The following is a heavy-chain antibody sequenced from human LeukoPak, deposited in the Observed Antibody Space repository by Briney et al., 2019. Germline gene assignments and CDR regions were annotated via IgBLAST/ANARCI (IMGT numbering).Heavy chain of an antibody. V-gene: IGHV1-46*01. J-gene: IGHJ4*02. D-gene: IGHD3-10*01. CDR2: INPSDGST. CDR1: GYTFTSYY. Sequence: ASVKVSCKASGYTFTSYYMHWVRQAPGQGLEWMGIINPSDGSTSYAQKFQGRVTMTRDTSTSTVYMELSSLRSEDTAVYYCARDLYCSSTSCPYYYGSGSYWGQGTLVTVSS. CDR3: ARDLYCSSTSCPYYYGSGSY.